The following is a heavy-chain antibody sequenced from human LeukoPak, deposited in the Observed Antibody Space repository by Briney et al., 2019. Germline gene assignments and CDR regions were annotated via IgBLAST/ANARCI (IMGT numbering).Heavy chain of an antibody. D-gene: IGHD3-10*01. Sequence: ASETLSLTCTVSGGSISSGSYYWSWIRQPAGKGLEWIGRIYTSGSTNYNPSLKSRVTISLDTSKNQFSLKLSSVTAADTAVYYCARHHAESHYYGSGSYYGVSYYFDYWGQGTLVTVSS. V-gene: IGHV4-61*02. CDR3: ARHHAESHYYGSGSYYGVSYYFDY. J-gene: IGHJ4*02. CDR1: GGSISSGSYY. CDR2: IYTSGST.